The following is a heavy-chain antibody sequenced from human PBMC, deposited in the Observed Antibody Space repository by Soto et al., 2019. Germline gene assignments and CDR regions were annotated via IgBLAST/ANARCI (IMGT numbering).Heavy chain of an antibody. CDR1: GGSISSSSYY. Sequence: SETLSLTCTVSGGSISSSSYYWGWIRQPPGKGLEWIGYIYYSGSTYYNPSLKSRVTISVDTSKNQFSLKLSSVTAADTAVYYCARVYNWNYSLWGQGTLVTVS. CDR2: IYYSGST. V-gene: IGHV4-31*03. D-gene: IGHD1-1*01. CDR3: ARVYNWNYSL. J-gene: IGHJ4*02.